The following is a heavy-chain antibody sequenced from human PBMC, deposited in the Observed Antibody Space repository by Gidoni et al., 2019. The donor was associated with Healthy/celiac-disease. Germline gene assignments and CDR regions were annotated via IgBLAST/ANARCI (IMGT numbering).Heavy chain of an antibody. CDR1: GFTFSSYS. CDR2: ISSSSSYI. J-gene: IGHJ4*02. CDR3: ARVGPGFDY. V-gene: IGHV3-21*01. Sequence: EVQLVESGGGLVKPGGSLRRSCPASGFTFSSYSMNWVRQAPGKGLEWVSSISSSSSYIYYADSVQGRFTISRDNAKNSLYLQMNSLRAEDTAVYYCARVGPGFDYWGQGTLVTVSS. D-gene: IGHD2-15*01.